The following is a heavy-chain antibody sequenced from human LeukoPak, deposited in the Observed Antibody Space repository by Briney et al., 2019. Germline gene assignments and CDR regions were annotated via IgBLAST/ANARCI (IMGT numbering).Heavy chain of an antibody. Sequence: GASVKVSCKASGYTFINYAMNWVRQAPGQGLEWMGWISAYNGNTNYAQKLQGRVTMTTDTSTSTAYMELRSLRSDDTAVYYCARGVPYDTSVYYQPFDFWGQGTLVTVSS. J-gene: IGHJ4*02. CDR1: GYTFINYA. D-gene: IGHD3-22*01. CDR2: ISAYNGNT. CDR3: ARGVPYDTSVYYQPFDF. V-gene: IGHV1-18*01.